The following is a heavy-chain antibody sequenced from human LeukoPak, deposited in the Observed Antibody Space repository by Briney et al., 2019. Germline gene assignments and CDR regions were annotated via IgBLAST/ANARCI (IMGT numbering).Heavy chain of an antibody. CDR1: GGSISSSSYY. Sequence: SETLSLTCTVSGGSISSSSYYWGWIRQPPGKGLEWIGSIYYSGSTYYNPSLKSRVTISVDTSKNQFSLKLSSVTAADTAVYYCARVTITMIAGGWFDPWGQGTLVTVSS. CDR3: ARVTITMIAGGWFDP. CDR2: IYYSGST. V-gene: IGHV4-39*07. J-gene: IGHJ5*02. D-gene: IGHD3-22*01.